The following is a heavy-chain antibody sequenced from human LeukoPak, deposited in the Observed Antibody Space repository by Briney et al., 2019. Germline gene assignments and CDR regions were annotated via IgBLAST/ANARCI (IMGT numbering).Heavy chain of an antibody. Sequence: GGSLRLSCAASGFTFSSYSMNWVRQAPGKGLEWVSSISSSSSYIYYADSVKGRFTISRDNAKNSLYLQMNSLRAEDTAVYYCARDPDIVVVPAAVMFYYYYYGMDVWGQGTTVTVSS. CDR3: ARDPDIVVVPAAVMFYYYYYGMDV. V-gene: IGHV3-21*01. CDR2: ISSSSSYI. J-gene: IGHJ6*02. D-gene: IGHD2-2*01. CDR1: GFTFSSYS.